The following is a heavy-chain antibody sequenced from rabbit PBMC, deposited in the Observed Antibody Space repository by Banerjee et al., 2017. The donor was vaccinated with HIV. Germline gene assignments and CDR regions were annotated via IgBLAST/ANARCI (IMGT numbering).Heavy chain of an antibody. CDR1: GFTISSSYY. CDR2: IGTGSSGGT. J-gene: IGHJ6*01. V-gene: IGHV1S45*01. CDR3: ARAYWGYGL. Sequence: QEQLVESGGGLVQPEGSLTLTCTASGFTISSSYYMCWVRQAPGKGLEWIGCIGTGSSGGTYYASWAKGRFTITKTSSTTVTLQMTSLTAADTATYFCARAYWGYGLWGPGTLVTVS. D-gene: IGHD7-1*01.